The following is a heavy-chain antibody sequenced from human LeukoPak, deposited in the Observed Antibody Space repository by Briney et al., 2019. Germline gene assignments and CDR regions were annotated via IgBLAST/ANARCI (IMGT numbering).Heavy chain of an antibody. D-gene: IGHD2-2*02. CDR1: GFTFSSYA. CDR2: ISGSGGST. Sequence: GRSLRLSCAASGFTFSSYAMSWVRQAPGKGLEWVSAISGSGGSTYYADSVKGRFTISRDNSKNTLYLQMNSLRAEDTAVYYCAKLMVFENPIPPFDYWGQGTLVTVSS. V-gene: IGHV3-23*01. CDR3: AKLMVFENPIPPFDY. J-gene: IGHJ4*02.